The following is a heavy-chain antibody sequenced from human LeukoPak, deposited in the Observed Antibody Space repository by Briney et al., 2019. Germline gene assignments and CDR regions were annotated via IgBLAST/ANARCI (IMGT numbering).Heavy chain of an antibody. Sequence: GGSLRLSCAASGFTFSSYWMSWVRQAPGKGLEWVANIKQDGSEKYYVDSVKGRFTISRDNAKNSLYLQMNSLRAEDTAVYYCARDGITMVRGVIVSAFDIWGQGTMVTVSS. V-gene: IGHV3-7*01. J-gene: IGHJ3*02. CDR2: IKQDGSEK. CDR1: GFTFSSYW. CDR3: ARDGITMVRGVIVSAFDI. D-gene: IGHD3-10*01.